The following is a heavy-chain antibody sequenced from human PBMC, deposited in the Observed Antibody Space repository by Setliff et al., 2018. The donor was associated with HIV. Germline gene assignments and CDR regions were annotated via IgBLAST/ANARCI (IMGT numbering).Heavy chain of an antibody. D-gene: IGHD2-2*01. CDR2: IDHSGGT. CDR1: GGSISSVNW. V-gene: IGHV4-4*02. J-gene: IGHJ5*02. CDR3: SLQHGRPMRWFDP. Sequence: SETLSLTCAVSGGSISSVNWWTWVRQPPGKGLEWIGEIDHSGGTKYNPSLTGRVTMSVDKSKNQFSLNLNSVTAADTAVYYCSLQHGRPMRWFDPWGPGTLVTVSS.